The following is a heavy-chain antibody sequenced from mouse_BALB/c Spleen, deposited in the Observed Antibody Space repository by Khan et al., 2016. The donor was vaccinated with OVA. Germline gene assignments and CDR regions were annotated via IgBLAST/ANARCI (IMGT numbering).Heavy chain of an antibody. J-gene: IGHJ2*01. V-gene: IGHV1S29*02. D-gene: IGHD2-10*01. CDR1: GYTFTDYN. Sequence: ESGPELVKPGASVKISCKASGYTFTDYNIHWVRQSHGKSLEWIGYIYPYNGGTGYTQKFKSKATLTVDNSSSTAYMELRSLTSEDSAVYYCARAYYGKFFDYWGQGTTLTVSS. CDR3: ARAYYGKFFDY. CDR2: IYPYNGGT.